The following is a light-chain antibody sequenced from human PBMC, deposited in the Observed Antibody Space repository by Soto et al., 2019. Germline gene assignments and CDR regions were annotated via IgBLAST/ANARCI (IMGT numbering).Light chain of an antibody. CDR1: QTISTY. CDR3: QQSHGIPYT. J-gene: IGKJ2*01. V-gene: IGKV1-39*01. Sequence: DIQMTQSPSSLSASVGDRVTITCRASQTISTYLNWYQQKPGKAPKLLIYAASTLQSGVPSRFSCSGSGTDFTLTINSLQPEDFATYYCQQSHGIPYTFGQGTKLEIK. CDR2: AAS.